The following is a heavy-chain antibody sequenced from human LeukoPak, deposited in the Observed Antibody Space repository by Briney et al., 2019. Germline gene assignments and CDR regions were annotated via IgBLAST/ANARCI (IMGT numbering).Heavy chain of an antibody. Sequence: PGGSLRLSCAASGFKFDDVGMSWVRQDPAKGLEWVSSINWDGGSTYYADSVKGRVTISRDNVENSLHLQMNSLRVEDTAVYYCVTGGSGTYYKWGQGTLVTVSS. V-gene: IGHV3-20*04. J-gene: IGHJ4*02. CDR2: INWDGGST. D-gene: IGHD1-26*01. CDR3: VTGGSGTYYK. CDR1: GFKFDDVG.